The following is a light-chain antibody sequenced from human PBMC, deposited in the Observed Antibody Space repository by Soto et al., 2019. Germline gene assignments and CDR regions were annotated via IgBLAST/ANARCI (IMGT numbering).Light chain of an antibody. CDR1: SNYIGPYNY. CDR3: CSYADTYVE. Sequence: QSALTQPRSVSGSPGQSVAISCTGISNYIGPYNYVSWYQQHPGKATKLIIYDVDKRPSGVPYRFSGSKSGDTASLTISGLQPDDEADYYCCSYADTYVEFGGGTKLTVL. V-gene: IGLV2-11*01. J-gene: IGLJ2*01. CDR2: DVD.